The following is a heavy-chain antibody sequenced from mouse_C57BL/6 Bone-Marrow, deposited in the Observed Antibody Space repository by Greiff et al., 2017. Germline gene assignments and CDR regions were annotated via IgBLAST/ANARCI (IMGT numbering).Heavy chain of an antibody. CDR2: INPYNGGT. CDR3: ARGGTTVEMDY. CDR1: GYTFTDYY. Sequence: VQLQQSGPVLVKPGASVKMSCKASGYTFTDYYMNWVKQSHGKSLEWIGVINPYNGGTSYNQKFKGKATLTVDKSSSTAYMELNSLTSEDSAVYYGARGGTTVEMDYWGQGTSVTVSS. D-gene: IGHD1-1*01. J-gene: IGHJ4*01. V-gene: IGHV1-19*01.